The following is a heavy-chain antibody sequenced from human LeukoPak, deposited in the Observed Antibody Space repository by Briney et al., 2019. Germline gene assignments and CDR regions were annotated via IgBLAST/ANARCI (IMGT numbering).Heavy chain of an antibody. Sequence: GGSLRLSCAASGFTVSSNYMSWVRQAPGKGLEWVANIKQDGSEKYYVDSVKGRFTISRDNAKNSLYLQMNSLRAEDTAVYYCAKSNGYGLVDIWGQGTMATVSS. CDR3: AKSNGYGLVDI. CDR1: GFTVSSNY. D-gene: IGHD3-10*01. CDR2: IKQDGSEK. V-gene: IGHV3-7*03. J-gene: IGHJ3*02.